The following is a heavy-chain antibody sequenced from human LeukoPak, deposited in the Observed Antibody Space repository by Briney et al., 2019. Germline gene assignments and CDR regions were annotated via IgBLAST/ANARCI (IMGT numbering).Heavy chain of an antibody. D-gene: IGHD1-7*01. V-gene: IGHV3-30-3*01. Sequence: PGGSLRLSCAASGFTFSTCGIHWVRQAPGKGLEWVAVISYDGSNKYYADSVKGRFTISRDNSKYTLYLQMNSLRAEDTAVYYCAREGWNYDLGRIFYYYFYYMDVWGKGTTVTVSS. J-gene: IGHJ6*03. CDR3: AREGWNYDLGRIFYYYFYYMDV. CDR1: GFTFSTCG. CDR2: ISYDGSNK.